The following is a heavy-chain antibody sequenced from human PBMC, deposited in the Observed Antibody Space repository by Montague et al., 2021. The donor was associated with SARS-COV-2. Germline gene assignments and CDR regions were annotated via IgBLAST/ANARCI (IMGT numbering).Heavy chain of an antibody. J-gene: IGHJ2*01. D-gene: IGHD3-10*01. Sequence: SETLSLTCSVSGGSISGHHWSWIRQPPGKGLEWIGNFDHSGDTKYNPSLKSRATISVDTSKNQFALRLHSVTAADTAVYYCAREFRIELRQTNWYFGLWGRGTLVTASS. V-gene: IGHV4-59*11. CDR1: GGSISGHH. CDR3: AREFRIELRQTNWYFGL. CDR2: FDHSGDT.